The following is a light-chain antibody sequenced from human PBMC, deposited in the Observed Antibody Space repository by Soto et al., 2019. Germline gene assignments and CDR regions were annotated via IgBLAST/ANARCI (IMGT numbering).Light chain of an antibody. CDR2: EVS. Sequence: VLTQPASVSGSPGQSITISCTGTSSDVGSYNLVSWYQQHPGKAPKLMIYEVSKRPSGVSNRFSGSKSGNTASLTISGLQAEDEADYYCCSYADSGALFGTGTKLTVL. J-gene: IGLJ1*01. CDR3: CSYADSGAL. CDR1: SSDVGSYNL. V-gene: IGLV2-23*02.